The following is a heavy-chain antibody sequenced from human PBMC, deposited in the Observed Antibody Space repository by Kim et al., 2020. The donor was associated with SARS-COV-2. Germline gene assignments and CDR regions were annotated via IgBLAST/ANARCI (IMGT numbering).Heavy chain of an antibody. D-gene: IGHD3-22*01. J-gene: IGHJ3*02. CDR3: ASRNYYDSSGYHDAFDI. Sequence: SVKVSCKASGGTFSSYAISWVRQAPGQGLEWMGGIIPIFGTANYAQKFQGRVTITADESTSTAYMELSSLRSEDTAVYYCASRNYYDSSGYHDAFDIWGQGTMVTVSS. CDR2: IIPIFGTA. CDR1: GGTFSSYA. V-gene: IGHV1-69*13.